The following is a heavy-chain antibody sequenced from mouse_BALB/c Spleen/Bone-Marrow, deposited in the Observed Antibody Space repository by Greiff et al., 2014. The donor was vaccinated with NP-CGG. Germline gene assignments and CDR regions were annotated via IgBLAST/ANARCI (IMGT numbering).Heavy chain of an antibody. D-gene: IGHD3-1*01. CDR3: ARDRATMYDPAWFAY. J-gene: IGHJ3*01. CDR2: ISSGGSYT. Sequence: VQLKESGGGLVKPGGALKLSCGASGFTFSSYALSWVRQSPEKRLGWGAEISSGGSYTYYPDPVTGRFTISRDNAKNTLYLEMSSLRSEDTAMYYCARDRATMYDPAWFAYWGQGTLVTVSA. CDR1: GFTFSSYA. V-gene: IGHV5-9-4*01.